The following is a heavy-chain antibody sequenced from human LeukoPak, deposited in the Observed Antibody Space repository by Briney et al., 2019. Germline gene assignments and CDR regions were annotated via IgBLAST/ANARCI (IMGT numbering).Heavy chain of an antibody. J-gene: IGHJ4*02. CDR3: AKDVVPYYYDSSGAFDY. D-gene: IGHD3-22*01. V-gene: IGHV3-23*01. CDR2: ISGSGGST. CDR1: GFTFSSYA. Sequence: GGSLRLSCAASGFTFSSYAMSWVSQAPGKGLEWVSAISGSGGSTYYVDSVKGRFTISRDNPKNTLYLQMNSLRAEDTAVYYCAKDVVPYYYDSSGAFDYWGQGTLVTVSS.